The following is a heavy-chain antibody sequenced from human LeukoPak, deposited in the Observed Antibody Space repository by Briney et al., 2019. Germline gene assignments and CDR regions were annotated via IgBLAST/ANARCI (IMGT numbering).Heavy chain of an antibody. CDR3: AREHSSGFPPDY. J-gene: IGHJ4*02. D-gene: IGHD3-22*01. CDR2: INPSGGST. V-gene: IGHV1-46*01. Sequence: ASVKVSCKASGYTFTGYYIHWVRQAPGQGLEWMGIINPSGGSTSYAQKFQGRVTMTRDMSTSTVYMELSSLRSEDTAVYYCAREHSSGFPPDYWGQGTLVTVSS. CDR1: GYTFTGYY.